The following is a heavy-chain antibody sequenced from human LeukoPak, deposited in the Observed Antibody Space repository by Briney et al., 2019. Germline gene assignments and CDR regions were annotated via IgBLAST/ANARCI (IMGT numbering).Heavy chain of an antibody. J-gene: IGHJ4*02. CDR3: ARVQVAARIDY. Sequence: AASVKVSCKASGYTFTGYYMHWVRQAPGQGLEWMGWINPNTGGTNYAQKFQGRVTMTRDTSISTAYMELSRLRSDDTAGYFCARVQVAARIDYWGQGTLVTVST. D-gene: IGHD6-6*01. CDR1: GYTFTGYY. V-gene: IGHV1-2*02. CDR2: INPNTGGT.